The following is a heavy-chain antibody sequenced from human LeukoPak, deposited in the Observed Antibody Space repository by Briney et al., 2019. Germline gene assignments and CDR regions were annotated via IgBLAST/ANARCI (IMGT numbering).Heavy chain of an antibody. D-gene: IGHD3-9*01. J-gene: IGHJ3*02. V-gene: IGHV1-8*01. CDR2: MNPNSGNT. CDR3: ARARTTNTYYDILTGYYNVPAFDI. CDR1: GYTFTSYD. Sequence: GAPVKVSCKASGYTFTSYDINWVRQATGQGLEWMGWMNPNSGNTGYAQKFQGRVTMTRNTSISTAYMELSSLRSEDTAVYYCARARTTNTYYDILTGYYNVPAFDIWGQGTMVTVSS.